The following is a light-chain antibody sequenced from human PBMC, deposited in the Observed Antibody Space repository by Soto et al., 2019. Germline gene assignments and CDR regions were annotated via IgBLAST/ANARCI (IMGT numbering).Light chain of an antibody. CDR2: AAS. CDR3: QQSYSTPYT. V-gene: IGKV1-39*01. CDR1: QSISSY. J-gene: IGKJ2*01. Sequence: DIQMTQSPSSLSASVGDRVSITCRASQSISSYLNWYQQKPGKAPKVLISAASSLQSGVPSRFSGSGSGTDFPLTISSLQPEDFATYYCQQSYSTPYTFGQGTKLEI.